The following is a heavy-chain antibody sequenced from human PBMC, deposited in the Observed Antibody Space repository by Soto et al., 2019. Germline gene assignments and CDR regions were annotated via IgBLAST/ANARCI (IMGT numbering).Heavy chain of an antibody. CDR1: GGSISSYY. CDR2: IYYSGST. Sequence: SETLSLTCTVSGGSISSYYWGWIRQPPGKGLEWIGSIYYSGSTYYNPSLKSRVTISVDTSKNQFSLKLSSVTAADTAVYYCARHSPAISISDHWGQGTLVTVS. V-gene: IGHV4-39*01. J-gene: IGHJ4*02. CDR3: ARHSPAISISDH. D-gene: IGHD3-3*01.